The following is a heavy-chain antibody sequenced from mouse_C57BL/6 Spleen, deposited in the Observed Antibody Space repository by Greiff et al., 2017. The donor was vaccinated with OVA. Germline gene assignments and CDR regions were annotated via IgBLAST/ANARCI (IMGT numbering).Heavy chain of an antibody. J-gene: IGHJ4*01. CDR1: GYAFSSSW. CDR3: ARAYYSNYGDYAMDY. CDR2: IYPGDGDP. V-gene: IGHV1-82*01. Sequence: VKLQESGPELVKPGASVKISCKASGYAFSSSWMNWVKQRPGKGLEWIGRIYPGDGDPNYNGKFKGKATLTADKSSSTAYMQLSRLTSEDSAVYFCARAYYSNYGDYAMDYWGQGTSVTVSS. D-gene: IGHD2-5*01.